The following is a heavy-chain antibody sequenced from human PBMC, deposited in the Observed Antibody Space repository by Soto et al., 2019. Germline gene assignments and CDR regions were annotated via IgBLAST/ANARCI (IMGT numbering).Heavy chain of an antibody. D-gene: IGHD3-16*02. Sequence: PSETLSLTCAVYGGSFSGYYWSWIRQPPGKGLEWIGEINHSGSTNYNPSLKSRVTISVDTSKNQFSLKLSSVTAADTAVYYCARAHYVYVWGSYRSPRSPLYYFDYWGQGTLVTVSS. CDR1: GGSFSGYY. CDR3: ARAHYVYVWGSYRSPRSPLYYFDY. CDR2: INHSGST. V-gene: IGHV4-34*01. J-gene: IGHJ4*02.